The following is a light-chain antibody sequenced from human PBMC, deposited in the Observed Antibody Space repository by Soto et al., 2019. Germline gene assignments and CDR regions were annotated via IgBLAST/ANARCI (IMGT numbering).Light chain of an antibody. V-gene: IGKV3-20*01. CDR2: GAS. J-gene: IGKJ1*01. Sequence: EIVLTQSTGTLSLSPGERAPLSCRASQSVSSNYLAWYQQKPGQAPRLLIYGASTRATGIPDRFSGSGSGTDFTLTISRLEPEDFAVYYCQQYDSSPWTFGQGTTVEIK. CDR1: QSVSSNY. CDR3: QQYDSSPWT.